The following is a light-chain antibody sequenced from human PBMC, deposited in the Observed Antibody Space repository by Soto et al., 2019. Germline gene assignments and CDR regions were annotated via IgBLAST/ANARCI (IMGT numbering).Light chain of an antibody. CDR1: QSISSN. CDR3: QQYNNWPRIT. V-gene: IGKV3-15*01. Sequence: EIVMTQSPATLSVSPGERATLSCRASQSISSNLAWYQQKPGQAPRLLIYAASTRATGIPARFSGSGSGTEFTLTISTLQSEDFAVYYCQQYNNWPRITFGQGTRLEIK. J-gene: IGKJ5*01. CDR2: AAS.